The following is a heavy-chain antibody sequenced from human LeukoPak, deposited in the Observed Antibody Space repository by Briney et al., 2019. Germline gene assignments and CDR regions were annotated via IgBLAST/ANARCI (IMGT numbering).Heavy chain of an antibody. D-gene: IGHD1-26*01. V-gene: IGHV1-8*02. CDR3: ARSVGATGGDY. Sequence: ASVKVSCKASGGTFSSYAISWVRQAPGQGLEWMGWMNPNSGNTGYAQKFQGRVTMTRNTSISTAYMELSSLRSEDTAVYYCARSVGATGGDYWGQGTLVTVSS. CDR1: GGTFSSYA. J-gene: IGHJ4*02. CDR2: MNPNSGNT.